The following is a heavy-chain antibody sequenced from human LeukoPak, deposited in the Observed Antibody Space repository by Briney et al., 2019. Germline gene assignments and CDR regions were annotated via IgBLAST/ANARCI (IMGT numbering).Heavy chain of an antibody. CDR1: GGSISSYY. J-gene: IGHJ4*02. CDR3: ARDEGSGWVDY. V-gene: IGHV4-59*01. D-gene: IGHD6-19*01. CDR2: IYYSGST. Sequence: SETLSLTCTVSGGSISSYYWSWIRQPPGKGLEWIGYIYYSGSTNYNPSLKSRVTISVDTSKNQFSLKLSSVTAADTAMYYCARDEGSGWVDYWGQGTLVTVSS.